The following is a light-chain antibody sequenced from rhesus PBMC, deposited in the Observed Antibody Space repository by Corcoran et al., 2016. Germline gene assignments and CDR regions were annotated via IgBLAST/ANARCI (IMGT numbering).Light chain of an antibody. CDR1: QSVSSS. CDR2: GAY. Sequence: EIVMTQSPATLSLSPGERATLSCRAGQSVSSSLAWYQRRPGQAPRLLTYGAYYRATGSPDRVSGSGSGTDFTLTISSLEPEDVAVYYCLQHSDWPHSFGQGTKVEIK. V-gene: IGKV3-24*01. J-gene: IGKJ2*01. CDR3: LQHSDWPHS.